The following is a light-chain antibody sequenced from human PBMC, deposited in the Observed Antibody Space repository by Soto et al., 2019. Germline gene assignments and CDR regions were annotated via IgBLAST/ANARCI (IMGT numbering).Light chain of an antibody. Sequence: DIQMTQSPSSLSASVGDRVTITCRASQGIGNDLGWYQQKPGNAPKRLIFAASSLQSGVPSRFSGRESGTEFTLTISSPQPEDFATSYCQQYNSYPLTFGGGTKVEVK. V-gene: IGKV1-17*01. CDR3: QQYNSYPLT. CDR2: AAS. CDR1: QGIGND. J-gene: IGKJ4*01.